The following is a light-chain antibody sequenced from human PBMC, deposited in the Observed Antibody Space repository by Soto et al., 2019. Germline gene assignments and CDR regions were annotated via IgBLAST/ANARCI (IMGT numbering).Light chain of an antibody. Sequence: VEITQYTLSLPVTLGQPASISCRSSQSLVYSDGNTYLNWFQQRPGQSPRRLIYKVSNRDSGVPDRFSGSGSGTDFTLKISRVEAEDVGVYYCIQGTHCPRTSGQGTKVDSK. CDR1: QSLVYSDGNTY. V-gene: IGKV2-30*01. CDR2: KVS. CDR3: IQGTHCPRT. J-gene: IGKJ1*01.